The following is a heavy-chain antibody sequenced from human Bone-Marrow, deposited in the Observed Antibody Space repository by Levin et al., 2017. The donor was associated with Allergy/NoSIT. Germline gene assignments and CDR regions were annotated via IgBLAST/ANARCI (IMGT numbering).Heavy chain of an antibody. CDR2: ITGSGSTI. CDR1: GFTFSDFY. CDR3: ARDMKKAQYYYGMDV. D-gene: IGHD3-16*01. Sequence: GESLKISCAASGFTFSDFYMSWIRQAPGKGLEWVSYITGSGSTIYYADSVKGRFTISRDNAKNSLYLQMNSLRAEDTAVYYCARDMKKAQYYYGMDVWGQGTTVTVSS. V-gene: IGHV3-11*01. J-gene: IGHJ6*02.